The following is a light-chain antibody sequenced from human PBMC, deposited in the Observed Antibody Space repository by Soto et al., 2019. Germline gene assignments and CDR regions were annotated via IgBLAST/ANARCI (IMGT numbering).Light chain of an antibody. J-gene: IGKJ1*01. CDR2: AAS. CDR1: QAIRND. CDR3: LQDYNHPWT. Sequence: AIQMTQSPSSLSASIGDRVSITCRASQAIRNDLGWYQQKPGKAPKLLIYAASSLPSGVPSRFSGSGSGTDFTLTISSLQPEDFATNYCLQDYNHPWTYGQGTKVEIK. V-gene: IGKV1-6*01.